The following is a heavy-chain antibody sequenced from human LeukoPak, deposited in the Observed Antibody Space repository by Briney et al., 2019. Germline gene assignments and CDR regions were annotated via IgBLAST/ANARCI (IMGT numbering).Heavy chain of an antibody. V-gene: IGHV1-69*06. CDR2: IIPIFGTA. CDR1: GYTFTGYY. D-gene: IGHD1-1*01. Sequence: GASVKVSCKASGYTFTGYYMHWVRQAPGQGLEWMGGIIPIFGTANYAQKFQGRVTITADKSTSTAYMELSSLRSEDTAVYYCASSVAGLERRLYYYYYMDVWGKGTTVTVSS. J-gene: IGHJ6*03. CDR3: ASSVAGLERRLYYYYYMDV.